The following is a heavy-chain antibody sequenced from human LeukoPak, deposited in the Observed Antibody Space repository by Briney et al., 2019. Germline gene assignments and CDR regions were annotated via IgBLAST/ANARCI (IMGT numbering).Heavy chain of an antibody. CDR2: IRQDGIEK. J-gene: IGHJ4*02. V-gene: IGHV3-7*01. Sequence: PGGSLRLSCAAAGFSFSSYWMSWVRQAPGKGLEWVATIRQDGIEKYDVDSVKGRFTISRDNAKNSLYLQMNSLRGEDTAVYYCARAGWELPEGFDYWGQGTLVTVSS. D-gene: IGHD1-26*01. CDR1: GFSFSSYW. CDR3: ARAGWELPEGFDY.